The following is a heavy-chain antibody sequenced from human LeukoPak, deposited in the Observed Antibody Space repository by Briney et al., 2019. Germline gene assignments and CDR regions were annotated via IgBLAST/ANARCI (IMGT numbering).Heavy chain of an antibody. CDR2: INHSGST. V-gene: IGHV4-34*01. Sequence: SETLSLTCAVYGGSFSGYYWSWIRQPPGRGLEWIGEINHSGSTNYNPSLKSRVTISVDTSKNQFSLKLSSVTAADTAVYYCARDLRDSSGSPDYWGQGTLVTVSS. CDR1: GGSFSGYY. D-gene: IGHD3-22*01. J-gene: IGHJ4*02. CDR3: ARDLRDSSGSPDY.